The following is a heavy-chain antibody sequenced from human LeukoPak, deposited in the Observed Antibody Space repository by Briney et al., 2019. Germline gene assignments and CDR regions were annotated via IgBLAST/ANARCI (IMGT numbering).Heavy chain of an antibody. D-gene: IGHD2-8*02. CDR1: GFTFSSYA. CDR2: ISGSGDNT. V-gene: IGHV3-23*01. CDR3: AKDLRNIRTLVDLQMI. J-gene: IGHJ3*02. Sequence: GGSLRLSCAAPGFTFSSYAMSWVRQAPGKGLEWVSGISGSGDNTYYADSVKGRFTVSRDNSKNTVYLQMNSLRAEDTAVYYCAKDLRNIRTLVDLQMIWGQGTLVIVSS.